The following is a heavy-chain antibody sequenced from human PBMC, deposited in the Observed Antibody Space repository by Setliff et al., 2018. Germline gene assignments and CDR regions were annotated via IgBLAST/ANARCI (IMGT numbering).Heavy chain of an antibody. V-gene: IGHV4-61*09. CDR1: GGSISCGSYY. J-gene: IGHJ4*02. CDR2: IYTSGST. D-gene: IGHD3-16*01. CDR3: ARDRGSRVLDY. Sequence: TLSPTCTVSGGSISCGSYYRSWIRQPAGKGLEWIGHIYTSGSTNYNPTLKSRVTISEDTSKNQFSLKLSSVTAADTAVYYCARDRGSRVLDYWGQGTLVTVSS.